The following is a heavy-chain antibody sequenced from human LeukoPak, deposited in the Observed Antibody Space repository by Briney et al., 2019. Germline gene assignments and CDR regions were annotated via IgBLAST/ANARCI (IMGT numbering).Heavy chain of an antibody. V-gene: IGHV3-7*01. Sequence: PGGSLRLSCAASGFTFSSYAMSWVRQAPGKGLEWVANIKQDGSEKYYVDSVKGRFTISRDNAKNSLYLQMNSLRAEDTAVYYCARAVYAIGYAFDIWGQGTMVTVSS. CDR1: GFTFSSYA. CDR3: ARAVYAIGYAFDI. J-gene: IGHJ3*02. CDR2: IKQDGSEK. D-gene: IGHD2-8*01.